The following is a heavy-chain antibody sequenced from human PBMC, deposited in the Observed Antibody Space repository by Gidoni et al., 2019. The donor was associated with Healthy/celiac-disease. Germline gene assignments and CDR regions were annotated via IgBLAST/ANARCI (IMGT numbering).Heavy chain of an antibody. Sequence: EVQLVESGGGLVKPGGPLSLSCAASGFSCTNAWMSWVSQAPGKGLEWVGRIKSKTDGGTTDYAEPVKGRFTISRDDSKNTLYLQMNSLKTEDTAVYYCTTSPGGALDIWGQGTMVTVSS. D-gene: IGHD3-16*01. CDR3: TTSPGGALDI. J-gene: IGHJ3*02. V-gene: IGHV3-15*01. CDR2: IKSKTDGGTT. CDR1: GFSCTNAW.